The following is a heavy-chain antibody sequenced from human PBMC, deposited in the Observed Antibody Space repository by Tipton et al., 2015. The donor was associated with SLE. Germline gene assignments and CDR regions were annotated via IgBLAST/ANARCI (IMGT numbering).Heavy chain of an antibody. V-gene: IGHV4-38-2*02. CDR3: ARDYDILTGLGNY. CDR1: GYSISSGYY. CDR2: IYHSGST. Sequence: TLSLTCAVSGYSISSGYYWGWIRQPPGKGLEWVGSIYHSGSTYYNPSLKSRVTISVDTSKNQFSLKLSSVTAADTAVYYCARDYDILTGLGNYWGQGTLVTVSS. J-gene: IGHJ4*02. D-gene: IGHD3-9*01.